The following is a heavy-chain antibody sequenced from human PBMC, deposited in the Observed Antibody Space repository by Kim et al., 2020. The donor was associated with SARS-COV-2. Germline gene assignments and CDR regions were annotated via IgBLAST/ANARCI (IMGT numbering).Heavy chain of an antibody. Sequence: SETLSLTCTVSGGSISSSTYYWGWMRQPPGKGLEWIATIYYSGRTFYNPSLKSRLTISVDTSRDQFSLKLSSVTAADTAAYYCARVGYTNGWSTYVDYWG. CDR2: IYYSGRT. CDR1: GGSISSSTYY. D-gene: IGHD1-1*01. V-gene: IGHV4-39*01. J-gene: IGHJ4*01. CDR3: ARVGYTNGWSTYVDY.